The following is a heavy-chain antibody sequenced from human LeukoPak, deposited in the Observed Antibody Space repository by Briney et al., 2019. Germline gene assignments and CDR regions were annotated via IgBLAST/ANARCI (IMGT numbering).Heavy chain of an antibody. Sequence: SETLSLTCTVSGGSISSYYWSWIRQPPGKGLEWIGYIYYSGSTNYNPSLKSRVTISVDTSKNQFSLRLSSVNAADTAVYYCARVGYNYDSSGYYLGSPSFDYWGQGTLVTVSS. CDR2: IYYSGST. J-gene: IGHJ4*02. CDR3: ARVGYNYDSSGYYLGSPSFDY. V-gene: IGHV4-59*12. D-gene: IGHD3-22*01. CDR1: GGSISSYY.